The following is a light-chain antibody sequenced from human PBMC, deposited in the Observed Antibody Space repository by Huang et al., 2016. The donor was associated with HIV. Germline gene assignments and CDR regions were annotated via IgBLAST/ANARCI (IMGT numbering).Light chain of an antibody. Sequence: DIQMTQSPSSLSASVGDRVTITCRASQSISSYLNWYQQKPGKAPKLLIYAASSLQSGVPSRFSGSGSGTDFTLTISSQQPEDFATYYCQQSYSTPSITFGQGTRLEIK. J-gene: IGKJ5*01. CDR2: AAS. CDR3: QQSYSTPSIT. CDR1: QSISSY. V-gene: IGKV1-39*01.